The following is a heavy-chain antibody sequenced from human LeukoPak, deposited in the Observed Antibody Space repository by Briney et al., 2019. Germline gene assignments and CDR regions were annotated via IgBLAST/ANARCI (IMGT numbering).Heavy chain of an antibody. CDR3: ASESIAVAGTAY. CDR1: GYTFTGYY. J-gene: IGHJ4*02. D-gene: IGHD6-19*01. Sequence: ASVKVSCKASGYTFTGYYMHWVRQAPGQGLEWMGRINPNSGGTNYAQKCQGRVTMTRDTSIRTAYMELSRLRSDDTAVYYCASESIAVAGTAYWGQGTLVTVSS. V-gene: IGHV1-2*06. CDR2: INPNSGGT.